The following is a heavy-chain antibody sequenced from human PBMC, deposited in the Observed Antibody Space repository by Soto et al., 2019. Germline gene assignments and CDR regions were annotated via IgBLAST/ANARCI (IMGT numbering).Heavy chain of an antibody. CDR1: GGTFSSYA. Sequence: QVQLVQSGAEVKKPGSSVKVSCKTSGGTFSSYAISWVRQAPGQGLEWMGGIIPMFGTANYAQKFQGRVTITADESTSTAYMELSSLRSEDTAVYYCARSRAHYYDSRGYYYSTLDYWGQGTLVTVPS. CDR3: ARSRAHYYDSRGYYYSTLDY. CDR2: IIPMFGTA. J-gene: IGHJ4*02. V-gene: IGHV1-69*12. D-gene: IGHD3-22*01.